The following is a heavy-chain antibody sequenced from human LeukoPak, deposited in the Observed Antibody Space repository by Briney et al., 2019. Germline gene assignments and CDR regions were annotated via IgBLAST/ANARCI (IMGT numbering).Heavy chain of an antibody. CDR3: ARSIPRYDGSAYYPDY. V-gene: IGHV3-7*01. CDR2: IKQDGSVK. D-gene: IGHD3-22*01. J-gene: IGHJ4*02. CDR1: GFTFNIYW. Sequence: GGSLRLSCAASGFTFNIYWMSWVRQAPGKGLEWVASIKQDGSVKHFLDSVKGRFTISRDNSKSTLYLQMNSLRAEDTAIYYCARSIPRYDGSAYYPDYWGQGALVTVSS.